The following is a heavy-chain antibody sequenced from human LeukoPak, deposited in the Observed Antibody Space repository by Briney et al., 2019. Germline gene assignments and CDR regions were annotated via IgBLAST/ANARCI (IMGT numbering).Heavy chain of an antibody. CDR1: GYTFNSHG. V-gene: IGHV1-18*01. Sequence: ASVKVSCKASGYTFNSHGISWVRQAPGQGLEWMGWISAYIGNTNYAQKLQGRVTMTTDTSTSTAYMELRSLRSDDTAVYYCARPALVGATMVCAFDIWGQGTMVTVSS. CDR3: ARPALVGATMVCAFDI. D-gene: IGHD1-26*01. J-gene: IGHJ3*02. CDR2: ISAYIGNT.